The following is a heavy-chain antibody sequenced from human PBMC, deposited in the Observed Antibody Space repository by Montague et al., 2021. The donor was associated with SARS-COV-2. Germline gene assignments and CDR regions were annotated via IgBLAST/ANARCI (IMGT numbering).Heavy chain of an antibody. J-gene: IGHJ5*02. CDR2: IYWDDDK. Sequence: PALVKPTQTLTLTCTFSGFSLSTSAVSVGWIRQPPGKALQWPALIYWDDDKRYSPSLKTRLTVTKDTSKNQVVLTMTNMDPVDTATYYCAHLHTGFWSAYYSTWGQGTLVTVSS. CDR1: GFSLSTSAVS. V-gene: IGHV2-5*02. CDR3: AHLHTGFWSAYYST. D-gene: IGHD3-3*01.